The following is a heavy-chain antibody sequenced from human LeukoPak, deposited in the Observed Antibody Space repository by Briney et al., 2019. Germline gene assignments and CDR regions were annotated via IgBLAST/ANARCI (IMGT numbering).Heavy chain of an antibody. V-gene: IGHV3-74*01. D-gene: IGHD4-17*01. CDR1: GFTFSSYW. CDR3: ACLGTVTAFDY. CDR2: INSDGSST. J-gene: IGHJ4*02. Sequence: GGSLRLSCAASGFTFSSYWMSWVRQAPGKGLVWVSRINSDGSSTSYADSVKGRFTISRDNAKNTLYLQMNSLRAEDTAVYYCACLGTVTAFDYWGQGTLVTVSS.